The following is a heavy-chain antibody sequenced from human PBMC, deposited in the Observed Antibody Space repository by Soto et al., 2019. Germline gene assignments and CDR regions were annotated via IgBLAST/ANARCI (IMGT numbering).Heavy chain of an antibody. CDR2: IHHSGST. V-gene: IGHV4-59*01. CDR1: GDSISGYY. CDR3: ARGNTRNWFDL. J-gene: IGHJ5*02. Sequence: SETLSLNCPGSGDSISGYYWSWLQQPPGKGLEWIAYIHHSGSTNYNPSLKTRVAISVDTSKNQFSLKLSSVTAADTAVYYWARGNTRNWFDLWGQGTLVTVSS.